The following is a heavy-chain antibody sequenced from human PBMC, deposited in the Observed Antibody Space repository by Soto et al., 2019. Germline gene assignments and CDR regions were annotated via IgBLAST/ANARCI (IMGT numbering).Heavy chain of an antibody. CDR1: GFTFSSYG. Sequence: GGSLRLSCAASGFTFSSYGMHWVRQAPGKGLEWVAVIWYDGSNKYYADSVKGRFTISRDNSKNTLYLQMNSLRAEDTAVYYCARECSSTSCHLDAFDIWGQGTMVTVSS. V-gene: IGHV3-33*01. D-gene: IGHD2-2*01. CDR2: IWYDGSNK. CDR3: ARECSSTSCHLDAFDI. J-gene: IGHJ3*02.